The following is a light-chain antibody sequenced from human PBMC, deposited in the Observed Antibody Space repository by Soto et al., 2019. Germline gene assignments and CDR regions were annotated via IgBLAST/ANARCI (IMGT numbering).Light chain of an antibody. CDR1: SSDVGGYNY. J-gene: IGLJ2*01. CDR3: ASYTRTTTLV. Sequence: QSVLTQPASVSGSPGQSITISCTGTSSDVGGYNYVSWYQQHPGKAPKLMIYDVNNRPSGISYRFSGSKSGNTASLTISGLQAEDEADYYCASYTRTTTLVFGGGTKVTVL. V-gene: IGLV2-14*01. CDR2: DVN.